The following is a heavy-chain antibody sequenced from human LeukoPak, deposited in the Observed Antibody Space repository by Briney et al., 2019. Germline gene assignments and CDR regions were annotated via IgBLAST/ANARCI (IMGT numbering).Heavy chain of an antibody. Sequence: GASVKVTCKASGGTFSSYASSWVRQAPGQGLEWMGRIIPILGIANYAQKFQGRVTITADKSTSTAYMELSSLRSEDTAVYYCARDRDIVVVVAATRIWFDPWGQGTLVTVSS. CDR3: ARDRDIVVVVAATRIWFDP. V-gene: IGHV1-69*04. J-gene: IGHJ5*02. CDR1: GGTFSSYA. D-gene: IGHD2-15*01. CDR2: IIPILGIA.